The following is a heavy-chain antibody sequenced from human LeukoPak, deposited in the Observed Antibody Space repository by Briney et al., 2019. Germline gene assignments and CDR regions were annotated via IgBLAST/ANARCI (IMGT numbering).Heavy chain of an antibody. CDR2: IYYSGST. Sequence: SETLSLTCTVSGGSISSAGYYWSWIRQHPGKGLEWIGYIYYSGSTYYNPSLKSRVTISVDTSKNQFSLKLSSVTAADTAVYYCARGSGYHTNYFDYWGQGTLVTVSS. D-gene: IGHD3-3*01. CDR3: ARGSGYHTNYFDY. V-gene: IGHV4-31*03. J-gene: IGHJ4*02. CDR1: GGSISSAGYY.